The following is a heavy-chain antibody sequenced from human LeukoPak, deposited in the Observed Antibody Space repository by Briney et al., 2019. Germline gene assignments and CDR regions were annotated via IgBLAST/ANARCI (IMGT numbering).Heavy chain of an antibody. Sequence: SETLSLTCAVYGGSFSGYYWSWIRQPPGKGLEWIGEINHSGSTNYNPSLKSRVTISVDTSKNQFSLRLSSVTAADTAVYYCARVKESSGGRMISGRFLVYKYYYMDVWGKGTTVTVSS. CDR2: INHSGST. CDR3: ARVKESSGGRMISGRFLVYKYYYMDV. CDR1: GGSFSGYY. J-gene: IGHJ6*03. V-gene: IGHV4-34*01. D-gene: IGHD2-15*01.